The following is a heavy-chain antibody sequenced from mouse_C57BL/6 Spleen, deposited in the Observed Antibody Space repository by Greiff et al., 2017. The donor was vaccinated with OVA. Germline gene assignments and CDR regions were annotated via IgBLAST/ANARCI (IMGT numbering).Heavy chain of an antibody. Sequence: VQLQESGPELVKPGASVKISCKASGYAFSSSWMNWVKQRPGQGLEWIGRIYPGDGDTNYNGKFKGKATLTADKSSSTAYLQLSSLTSEDSAVYCCARNWDDNLDYWGQGTTLTVSS. CDR1: GYAFSSSW. D-gene: IGHD4-1*01. J-gene: IGHJ2*01. CDR3: ARNWDDNLDY. V-gene: IGHV1-82*01. CDR2: IYPGDGDT.